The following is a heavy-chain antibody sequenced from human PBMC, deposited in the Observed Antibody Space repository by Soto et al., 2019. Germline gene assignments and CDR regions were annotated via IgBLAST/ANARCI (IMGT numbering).Heavy chain of an antibody. CDR3: ARVRDGYYDAFDI. V-gene: IGHV3-30-3*01. J-gene: IGHJ3*02. CDR1: GFTFSSYA. Sequence: QVQLVESGGGVVQPGRSLRLSCAASGFTFSSYAMHWVRQAPGKGLEWVAVISYDGSNKYYADSVKGRFTISRDNSKNTLYLQMNSLRAEDTAVYYCARVRDGYYDAFDIWGQGTMVTVSS. D-gene: IGHD1-26*01. CDR2: ISYDGSNK.